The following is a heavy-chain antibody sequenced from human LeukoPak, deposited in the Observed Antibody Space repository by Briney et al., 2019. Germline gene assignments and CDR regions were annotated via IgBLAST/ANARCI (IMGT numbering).Heavy chain of an antibody. V-gene: IGHV4-34*01. Sequence: SETLSLTCAVYGGSFSGYYWSWIRQPPGKGLEWIGEINHSGSTNYNPSLKSRVTISVDTSKHQFSLKLSSVTAADTAVYYCARIPPRSYCSGGSCYRNAFDIWGQGTMVTVSS. CDR1: GGSFSGYY. D-gene: IGHD2-15*01. J-gene: IGHJ3*02. CDR2: INHSGST. CDR3: ARIPPRSYCSGGSCYRNAFDI.